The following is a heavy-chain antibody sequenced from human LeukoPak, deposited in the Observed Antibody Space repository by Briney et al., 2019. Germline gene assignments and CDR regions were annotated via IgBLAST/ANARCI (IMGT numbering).Heavy chain of an antibody. Sequence: PSETLSLTCAVYGGSFSGYYWSWIRQPPGKGLEWIGEINHSGSTNYNPSLKSRVTISVDTSKNQFSLKLSSVTAADTAVYYCARAFRDGYSSSSYFDYWGQGTLVTVSS. CDR2: INHSGST. J-gene: IGHJ4*02. CDR3: ARAFRDGYSSSSYFDY. CDR1: GGSFSGYY. D-gene: IGHD6-6*01. V-gene: IGHV4-34*01.